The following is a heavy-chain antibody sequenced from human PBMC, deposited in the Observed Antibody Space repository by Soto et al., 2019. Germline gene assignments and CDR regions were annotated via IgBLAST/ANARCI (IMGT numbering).Heavy chain of an antibody. CDR1: GFTFSSYW. V-gene: IGHV3-74*01. D-gene: IGHD6-19*01. Sequence: GGSLRLSCAASGFTFSSYWMHWVRQAPGKGLVWVSRINSDGSIINYADSVKGRFTISRDNAKNTLYLQMNSLRAEDTAVYYCARALLSRGWIAYWGQGTLVTVSS. CDR3: ARALLSRGWIAY. J-gene: IGHJ4*02. CDR2: INSDGSII.